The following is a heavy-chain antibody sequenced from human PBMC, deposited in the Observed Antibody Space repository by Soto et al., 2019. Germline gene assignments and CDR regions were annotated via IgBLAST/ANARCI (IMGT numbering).Heavy chain of an antibody. V-gene: IGHV3-15*01. D-gene: IGHD2-2*01. CDR1: VFTFSNAW. CDR2: IKSNTDGGTK. CDR3: TTALVPATFDY. J-gene: IGHJ4*02. Sequence: EVQLVESGGGLVKPGGSLRLACAASVFTFSNAWMSWVRQAPGKGLEWVGRIKSNTDGGTKDYAAPVKGRFTISRDASKNTLYLQMNSLKTEDTAVYYCTTALVPATFDYCGQGTLVTVSS.